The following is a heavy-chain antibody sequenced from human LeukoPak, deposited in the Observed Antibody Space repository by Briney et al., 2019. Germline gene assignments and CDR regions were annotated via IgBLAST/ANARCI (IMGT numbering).Heavy chain of an antibody. J-gene: IGHJ4*02. Sequence: GGSLRLSCEASGLTFSGNWMSWVRQAPGKGLEWVANINPDGSQKFYVDSVKGRFTISRDNTKSLLYLQMNSLGAEDTAMYYCTKLLGTGTTYDFWGQGTRVTVTS. CDR3: TKLLGTGTTYDF. V-gene: IGHV3-7*01. D-gene: IGHD1-1*01. CDR1: GLTFSGNW. CDR2: INPDGSQK.